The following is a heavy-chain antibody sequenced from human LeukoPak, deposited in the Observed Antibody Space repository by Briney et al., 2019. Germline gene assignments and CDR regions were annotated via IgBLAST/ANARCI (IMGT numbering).Heavy chain of an antibody. D-gene: IGHD6-6*01. J-gene: IGHJ5*02. V-gene: IGHV1-69*13. CDR2: IIPIFGTA. Sequence: ASVKVSCKSSGGTFSSYTINWVRQAPGQGLKWMGGIIPIFGTANYAQKFQGRVTIIADESTSTAYMELSSLRSEDTAVYYCARGAVPYSTSSRITPWGQGTLVTVSS. CDR3: ARGAVPYSTSSRITP. CDR1: GGTFSSYT.